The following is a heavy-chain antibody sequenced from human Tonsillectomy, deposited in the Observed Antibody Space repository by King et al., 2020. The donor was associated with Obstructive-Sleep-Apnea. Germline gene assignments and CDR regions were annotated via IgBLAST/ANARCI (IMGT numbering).Heavy chain of an antibody. Sequence: QLVQSGGGVVQPGRSLRLSCAASGFNFSSYGIHWVRQAPGKGLEWVSIISYDGSNKYYADSVKGRFTISRDNSKNTLYLQMNSLRAEDTAVYYCAKGTSGSGSYSPFDYWGQGTLVTVSS. CDR1: GFNFSSYG. J-gene: IGHJ4*02. CDR2: ISYDGSNK. V-gene: IGHV3-30*18. CDR3: AKGTSGSGSYSPFDY. D-gene: IGHD3-10*01.